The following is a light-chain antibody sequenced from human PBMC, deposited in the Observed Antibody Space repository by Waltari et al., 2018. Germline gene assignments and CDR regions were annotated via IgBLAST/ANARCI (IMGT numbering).Light chain of an antibody. V-gene: IGLV4-69*01. J-gene: IGLJ3*02. Sequence: QLVLTQSPSASASLGASVKLTCTLSSGHSSNVVAWHQQQPEKGPRYLMKVNSDGSHSKGDDIPDRFSGSSSGAERYLTISSLQSEDEADYYCQTGGHGTWVFGGGTK. CDR2: VNSDGSH. CDR1: SGHSSNV. CDR3: QTGGHGTWV.